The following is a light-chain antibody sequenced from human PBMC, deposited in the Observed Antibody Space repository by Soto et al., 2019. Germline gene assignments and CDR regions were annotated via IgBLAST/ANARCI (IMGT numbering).Light chain of an antibody. CDR1: EDISTW. V-gene: IGKV1-12*01. J-gene: IGKJ5*01. CDR2: AAS. Sequence: DIQMTQSPSSVSASVGDRVTITCRASEDISTWLAWYQQKPGKAPKLLIYAASSLQSGVASRFSGSGSGTDFTLTISSLQPDDFATYYCHHADSFPLITFGQGTRLDIK. CDR3: HHADSFPLIT.